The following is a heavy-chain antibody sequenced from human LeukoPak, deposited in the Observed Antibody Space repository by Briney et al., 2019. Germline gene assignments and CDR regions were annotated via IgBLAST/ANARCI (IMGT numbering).Heavy chain of an antibody. Sequence: ASVKVSCKASGGTFSSYAISWVRQAPGQGLEWMGRIIPIFGTANYAQKFQGRVTITTDESTSTAYMELSSLRSEDTAVHYCARDLPKSPYDSSGYYLDYWGQGTLVTVSS. J-gene: IGHJ4*02. CDR2: IIPIFGTA. D-gene: IGHD3-22*01. CDR1: GGTFSSYA. CDR3: ARDLPKSPYDSSGYYLDY. V-gene: IGHV1-69*05.